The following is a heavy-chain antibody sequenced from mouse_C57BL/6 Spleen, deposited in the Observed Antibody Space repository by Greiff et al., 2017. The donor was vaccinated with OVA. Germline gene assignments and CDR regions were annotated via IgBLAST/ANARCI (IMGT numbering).Heavy chain of an antibody. CDR2: IYPGSGST. V-gene: IGHV1-55*01. Sequence: VQLQQSGAELVKPGASVKMSCKASGYTFTSYWITRVKQRPGQGLEWIGDIYPGSGSTNYNEKFKSKATLTVDTSSSTAYMQLSSLTSEDSAVYYCARSSSGTGTMDYWGQGTSVTVSS. D-gene: IGHD3-2*02. J-gene: IGHJ4*01. CDR3: ARSSSGTGTMDY. CDR1: GYTFTSYW.